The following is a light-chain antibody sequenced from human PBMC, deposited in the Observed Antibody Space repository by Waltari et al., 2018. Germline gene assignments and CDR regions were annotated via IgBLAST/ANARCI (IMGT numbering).Light chain of an antibody. Sequence: EIVLTQSPGTLSLSPGERATLSCRATQSVRTTHLAWYQQKPGQTPSLVIYGASNRATGIPDRFSGSGSGTDFTLTINRLEPEDSAVYYCQQHDNTPYTFGQGTKLEI. CDR2: GAS. CDR1: QSVRTTH. J-gene: IGKJ2*01. CDR3: QQHDNTPYT. V-gene: IGKV3-20*01.